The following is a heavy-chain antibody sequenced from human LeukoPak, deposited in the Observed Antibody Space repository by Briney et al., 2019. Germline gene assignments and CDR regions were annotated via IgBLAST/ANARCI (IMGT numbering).Heavy chain of an antibody. V-gene: IGHV3-48*03. D-gene: IGHD1-26*01. J-gene: IGHJ4*02. Sequence: PGGSLRLSCAASGFTFSSYEMNWVRQAPGKGLEWVSYISSSGSTIYYADSVKGRFTISRDNAKNSLYLQMNSLRAEDTAVYYSARERLGVDYWGQGTLVAVSS. CDR1: GFTFSSYE. CDR3: ARERLGVDY. CDR2: ISSSGSTI.